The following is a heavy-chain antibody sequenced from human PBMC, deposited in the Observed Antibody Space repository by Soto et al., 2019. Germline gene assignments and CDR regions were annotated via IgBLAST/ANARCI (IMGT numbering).Heavy chain of an antibody. Sequence: GGSLRLSCAASGFTFSIYAMSWVRQAPGKGLEWVSAISGSGGSTYYADSVKGRFTISRDNSKNTLYLQMNSLRAEDTAVYYCAKVPPYYYDSSGYYPAPFDYWGQGTLVTVSS. CDR3: AKVPPYYYDSSGYYPAPFDY. J-gene: IGHJ4*02. CDR1: GFTFSIYA. D-gene: IGHD3-22*01. CDR2: ISGSGGST. V-gene: IGHV3-23*01.